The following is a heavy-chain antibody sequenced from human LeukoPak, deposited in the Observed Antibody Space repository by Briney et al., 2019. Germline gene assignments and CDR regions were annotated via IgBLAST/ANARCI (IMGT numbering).Heavy chain of an antibody. CDR3: ARVFRIAAAAYYFDY. CDR1: GGSISSGSYY. CDR2: IYTSGST. D-gene: IGHD6-13*01. J-gene: IGHJ4*02. V-gene: IGHV4-61*02. Sequence: DPSETLSLTCTVSGGSISSGSYYWSWIRQPAGKGLEWIGRIYTSGSTNYNPSLKSRVTISVDTSKNQFSLKLSSVTAADTAVYYCARVFRIAAAAYYFDYWGQGTLVTVSS.